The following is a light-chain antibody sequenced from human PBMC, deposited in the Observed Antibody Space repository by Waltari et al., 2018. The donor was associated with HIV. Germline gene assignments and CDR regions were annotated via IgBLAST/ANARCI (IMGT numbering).Light chain of an antibody. CDR1: QSVLSISNHKEN. Sequence: DIVITQPPDSLAASLDERGTINCKSSQSVLSISNHKENLAWYQQKPGQPPGLLIYGASARVSGVPARFSGSGSGTDFTLTISRLQAEDVAVYYCQQYYKSPCTFGQGTRVEIK. CDR3: QQYYKSPCT. V-gene: IGKV4-1*01. J-gene: IGKJ5*01. CDR2: GAS.